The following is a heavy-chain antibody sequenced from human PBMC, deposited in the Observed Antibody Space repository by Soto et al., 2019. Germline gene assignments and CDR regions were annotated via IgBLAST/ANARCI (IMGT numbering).Heavy chain of an antibody. CDR1: GFTLSDFA. J-gene: IGHJ4*02. D-gene: IGHD4-17*01. V-gene: IGHV3-30*04. Sequence: QVQLVESGGGVIEPGRSLRLSGAASGFTLSDFAMHWVREAPGKGLERVAVISYDGSKKYLADSVKGRITISRDNSKNTPYLQMNSLRVEDTAVYYCASPVGDFDHYFDYWGQGTLVTVSS. CDR3: ASPVGDFDHYFDY. CDR2: ISYDGSKK.